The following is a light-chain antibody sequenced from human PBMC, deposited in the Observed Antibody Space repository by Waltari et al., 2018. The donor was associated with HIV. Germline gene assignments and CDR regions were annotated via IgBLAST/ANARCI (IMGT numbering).Light chain of an antibody. V-gene: IGLV3-27*01. J-gene: IGLJ2*01. CDR3: YSAADDNRLI. CDR2: KDT. CDR1: LLAKTH. Sequence: SLELTQPSSVSVSPGQAARITCSGALLAKTHARWFQQKPGQAPVVVIYKDTERPSAIPERFSGSSSGTTVTLTIGGVQVEDEADYYCYSAADDNRLIFGGGTKLTVL.